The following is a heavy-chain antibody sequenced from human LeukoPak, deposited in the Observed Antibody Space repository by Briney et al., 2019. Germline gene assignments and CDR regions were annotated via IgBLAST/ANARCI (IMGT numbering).Heavy chain of an antibody. D-gene: IGHD3-22*01. Sequence: GGSLRLSCAASGFTFSSYAMSWVRQAPGKGLEWVSAISGSGGSTYYADSVKGRFTISRDNSKNTLYLQMNSLRAEDTAVYYCAKDRIFRSPTIPMVITLYYYYYYGMDVWGQGTTVTVSS. J-gene: IGHJ6*02. CDR2: ISGSGGST. V-gene: IGHV3-23*01. CDR3: AKDRIFRSPTIPMVITLYYYYYYGMDV. CDR1: GFTFSSYA.